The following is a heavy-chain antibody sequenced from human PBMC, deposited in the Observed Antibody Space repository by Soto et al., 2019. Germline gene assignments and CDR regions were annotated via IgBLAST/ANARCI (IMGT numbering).Heavy chain of an antibody. CDR2: ISYDGSNK. J-gene: IGHJ6*02. CDR3: ARDDYDILTGYSYYYYYGMDV. Sequence: QVQLVESGGGVVQPGRSLRLSCAASGFTFSSYAMHWVRQAPGKGLEWVAVISYDGSNKYYADSVKGRFTISRDNSKNTLYLQMNSRRAEDTAVYYCARDDYDILTGYSYYYYYGMDVWGQGTTVTVSS. D-gene: IGHD3-9*01. V-gene: IGHV3-30-3*01. CDR1: GFTFSSYA.